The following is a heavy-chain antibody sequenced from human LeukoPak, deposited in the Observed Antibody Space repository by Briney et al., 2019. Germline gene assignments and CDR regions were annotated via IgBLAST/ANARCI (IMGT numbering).Heavy chain of an antibody. D-gene: IGHD2-2*01. CDR2: MYFSGSA. Sequence: LETLSLTCTVSGGSISVTSYYWGWIRQPPGKGLEWVGGMYFSGSAYYCPSLKSRVTISVDTSKNQFSLKLSSVTAADTAVYYCARGPPDCSSTSCYAFDAFDIWGQGTMVTVSS. V-gene: IGHV4-39*07. J-gene: IGHJ3*02. CDR1: GGSISVTSYY. CDR3: ARGPPDCSSTSCYAFDAFDI.